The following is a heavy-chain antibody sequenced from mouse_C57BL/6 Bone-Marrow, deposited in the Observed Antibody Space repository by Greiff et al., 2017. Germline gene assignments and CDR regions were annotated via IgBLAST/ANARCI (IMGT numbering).Heavy chain of an antibody. CDR1: GYTFTSYG. CDR2: IYPRSGNT. Sequence: QVQLQQSGAELARPGASVKLSCKASGYTFTSYGISWVKQRTGQGLEWIGEIYPRSGNTYHNEKFKGKATLTADKSSSTAYMELRSLTSEDSAVYFCARLLWFAYWGQGTLVTVSA. CDR3: ARLLWFAY. J-gene: IGHJ3*01. V-gene: IGHV1-81*01.